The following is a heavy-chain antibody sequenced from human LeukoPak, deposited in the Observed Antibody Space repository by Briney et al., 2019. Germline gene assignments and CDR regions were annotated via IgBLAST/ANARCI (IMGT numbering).Heavy chain of an antibody. V-gene: IGHV4-38-2*02. Sequence: SETLSLTCTVSGYSISSGYYWGWIRQPPGKGLEWIGSIYHSGSTYYNPSLKSRVTILVDTSKNQFSLNLSSVTAADTAVYYCARIRGEWEILQFYYYYMDVWGKGTTVTVSS. CDR1: GYSISSGYY. D-gene: IGHD1-26*01. J-gene: IGHJ6*03. CDR2: IYHSGST. CDR3: ARIRGEWEILQFYYYYMDV.